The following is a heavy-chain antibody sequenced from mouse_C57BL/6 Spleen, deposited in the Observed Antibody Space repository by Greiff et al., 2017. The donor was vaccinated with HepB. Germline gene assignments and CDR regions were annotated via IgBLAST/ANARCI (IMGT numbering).Heavy chain of an antibody. V-gene: IGHV1-52*01. CDR3: AREDYGPYAMDY. Sequence: VQLQQPGAELVRPGSSVKLSCKASGYTFTSYWMHWVKQRPIQGLEWIGNIDPSDSETHYNQKFKDKATLTVDKSSSTAYMQLSSLTSEDSAVYYCAREDYGPYAMDYWGQGTSVTVSS. J-gene: IGHJ4*01. D-gene: IGHD1-1*02. CDR2: IDPSDSET. CDR1: GYTFTSYW.